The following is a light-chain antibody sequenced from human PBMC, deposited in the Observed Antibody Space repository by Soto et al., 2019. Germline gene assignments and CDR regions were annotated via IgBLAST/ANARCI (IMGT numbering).Light chain of an antibody. Sequence: EKGVTKSPATLSVSPGERATLSCRASQSVSSKLAWYQQKPGQGPRLLIYAASTRATGIPARFSGSGSGAEFTLTISVLQSEDFTVYCSPLYKYERHTFGQGTKVDIK. J-gene: IGKJ1*01. CDR1: QSVSSK. CDR3: PLYKYERHT. CDR2: AAS. V-gene: IGKV3-15*01.